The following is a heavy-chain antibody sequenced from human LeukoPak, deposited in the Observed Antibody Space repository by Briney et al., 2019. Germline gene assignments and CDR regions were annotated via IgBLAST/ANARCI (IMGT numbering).Heavy chain of an antibody. CDR2: INHSGST. CDR3: ARQIVTYYYGSGSPYMDV. CDR1: GGSFSGYY. J-gene: IGHJ6*03. D-gene: IGHD3-10*01. V-gene: IGHV4-34*01. Sequence: KTSETLSLTCAVYGGSFSGYYWSWLRQPPGKGLEWIGEINHSGSTNYNPSLKSRVTMSVDTSKKWFSLKLSSVNAADTAVYYCARQIVTYYYGSGSPYMDVWGKGTTVTISS.